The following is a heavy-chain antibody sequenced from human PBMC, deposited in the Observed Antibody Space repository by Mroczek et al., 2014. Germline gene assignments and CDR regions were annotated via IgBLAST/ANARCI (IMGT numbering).Heavy chain of an antibody. CDR1: GFTFSSYA. CDR3: ARDFLVSKDGYNQPPSGGFQH. V-gene: IGHV3-30-3*01. D-gene: IGHD5-24*01. J-gene: IGHJ1*01. Sequence: QVQAGGRSGGGVVQPGRSLRLSCAASGFTFSSYAMHWVRQAPGKGLEWVAVISYDGSNKYYADSVKGRFTISRDNSKNTLYLQMNSLRAEDTAVYYCARDFLVSKDGYNQPPSGGFQHWGQGTLVTVSS. CDR2: ISYDGSNK.